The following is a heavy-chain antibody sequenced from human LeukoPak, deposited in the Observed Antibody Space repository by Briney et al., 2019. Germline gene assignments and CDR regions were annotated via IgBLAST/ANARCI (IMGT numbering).Heavy chain of an antibody. CDR1: GFTFRNYA. CDR2: VTYSGVAT. CDR3: AKHDYGDFTPSPFPI. J-gene: IGHJ4*02. Sequence: GGSLRLSCAASGFTFRNYAMSWVRQAPGKGLEWVCTVTYSGVATHHADSVKGRFTISRDNSKNTLSLQMNSLRAEDTAIYYCAKHDYGDFTPSPFPIWGQGTLVTVSS. D-gene: IGHD4-17*01. V-gene: IGHV3-23*01.